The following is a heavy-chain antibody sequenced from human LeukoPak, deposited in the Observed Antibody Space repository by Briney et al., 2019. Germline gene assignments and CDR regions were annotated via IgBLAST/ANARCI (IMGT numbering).Heavy chain of an antibody. Sequence: GGSLRLSCATSGFTFSDYYMSWIRQAPGKGLEWVALISYDGNTKYYADSVKGRFTISRDNSKNTMYLQMSSLRTEDTAVYFCANDATQQQLSNLFYGMDVWGQGTTVTVSS. V-gene: IGHV3-30*18. CDR3: ANDATQQQLSNLFYGMDV. J-gene: IGHJ6*02. CDR2: ISYDGNTK. D-gene: IGHD6-13*01. CDR1: GFTFSDYY.